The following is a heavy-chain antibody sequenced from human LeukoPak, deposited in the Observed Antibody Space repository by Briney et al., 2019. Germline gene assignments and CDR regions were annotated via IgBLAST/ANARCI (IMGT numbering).Heavy chain of an antibody. CDR2: IYYSGST. CDR1: GGSISSSSYY. J-gene: IGHJ6*03. CDR3: AREGQADSSSPYYYYYMDV. V-gene: IGHV4-39*07. Sequence: PSETLSLTCTVSGGSISSSSYYWGWIRQPPGKGLEWIGSIYYSGSTYYNPSLKSRVTISVDTSKNQFSLKLSSVTAADTAVYYCAREGQADSSSPYYYYYMDVWGKGTTVTVSS. D-gene: IGHD6-13*01.